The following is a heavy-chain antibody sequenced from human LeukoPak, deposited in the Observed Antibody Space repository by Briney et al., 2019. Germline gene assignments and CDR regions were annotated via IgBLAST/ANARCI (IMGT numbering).Heavy chain of an antibody. CDR2: IWYDGSNK. J-gene: IGHJ4*02. CDR1: GFTFSSYG. Sequence: PGGSLRLSCAASGFTFSSYGMHWVRQAPGKGLEWVAVIWYDGSNKYYAVSVEGRFTISRDNSKNTLYLQMNSLRAEDTAVYYCARDRVLDYYDSSGYYPDYWGQGTLVTVSS. D-gene: IGHD3-22*01. V-gene: IGHV3-33*01. CDR3: ARDRVLDYYDSSGYYPDY.